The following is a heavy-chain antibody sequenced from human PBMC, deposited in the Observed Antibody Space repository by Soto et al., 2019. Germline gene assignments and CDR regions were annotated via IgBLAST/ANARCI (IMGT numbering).Heavy chain of an antibody. Sequence: SVKVSCKASGGTFSSYAISWVRQAPGQGLEWMGGIIPIFGTANYAQKFQGRVTITAEESTSTDYMELSRLSSEATAVYYCERDYRDYGDYVGYFQHWG. D-gene: IGHD4-17*01. CDR1: GGTFSSYA. CDR2: IIPIFGTA. V-gene: IGHV1-69*13. J-gene: IGHJ1*01. CDR3: ERDYRDYGDYVGYFQH.